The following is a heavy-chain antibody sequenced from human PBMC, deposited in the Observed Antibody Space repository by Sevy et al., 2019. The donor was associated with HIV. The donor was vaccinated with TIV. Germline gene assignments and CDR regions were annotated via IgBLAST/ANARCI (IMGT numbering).Heavy chain of an antibody. CDR3: ARDLPPSATTVAHFDC. V-gene: IGHV3-48*03. Sequence: GGSLRLSCAASGFTISRYEMNWVRQAPGKGLEWVSYISNSGTTLSYSDSVKGRFTISRDNARNSLYLQMNSLRAEDTAVYYCARDLPPSATTVAHFDCWGQGTLVTVSS. CDR2: ISNSGTTL. D-gene: IGHD4-17*01. J-gene: IGHJ4*02. CDR1: GFTISRYE.